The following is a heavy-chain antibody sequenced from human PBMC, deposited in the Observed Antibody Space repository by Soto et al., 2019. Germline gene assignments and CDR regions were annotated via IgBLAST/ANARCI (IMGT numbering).Heavy chain of an antibody. D-gene: IGHD2-8*02. CDR3: ARDGAVGVYYYYGMDV. Sequence: GGSLRLSCAASGFTFSSYWMSWVRQAPGKGLEWVANIKQDGSEKYYVDSVKGRFTISRDNAKNSLYLQMNSLRAEDTAVYYCARDGAVGVYYYYGMDVWGQGTTVTVSS. CDR1: GFTFSSYW. CDR2: IKQDGSEK. V-gene: IGHV3-7*05. J-gene: IGHJ6*02.